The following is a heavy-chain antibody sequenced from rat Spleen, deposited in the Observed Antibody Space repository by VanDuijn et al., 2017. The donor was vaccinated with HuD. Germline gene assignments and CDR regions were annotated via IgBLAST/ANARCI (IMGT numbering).Heavy chain of an antibody. D-gene: IGHD3-8*01. Sequence: QVQLQQSGAELAKPGSSVKISCKASGYTFISYYISWIKQTTGQGLEYIGYINAGSGIINYNEKFKGKATLTVDKSSSTAFMQLSSLTPDDSAVYYCARLRTSPFYFDYWGQGVMVTVSS. CDR2: INAGSGII. J-gene: IGHJ2*01. V-gene: IGHV1-43*01. CDR3: ARLRTSPFYFDY. CDR1: GYTFISYY.